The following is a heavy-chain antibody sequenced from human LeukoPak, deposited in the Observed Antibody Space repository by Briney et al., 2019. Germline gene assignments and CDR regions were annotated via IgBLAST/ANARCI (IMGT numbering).Heavy chain of an antibody. J-gene: IGHJ3*02. V-gene: IGHV3-23*01. CDR3: AREFSGYAFDI. CDR2: VSGADGTT. CDR1: GFTFSAYG. Sequence: GGSLRLSCAASGFTFSAYGMSWVRQSPRKGLEWVSGVSGADGTTYYADSVKGRFTISRDNSKSTLYLQMNSLRAEDTAVYYCAREFSGYAFDIWGQGTMVTVSS. D-gene: IGHD5-12*01.